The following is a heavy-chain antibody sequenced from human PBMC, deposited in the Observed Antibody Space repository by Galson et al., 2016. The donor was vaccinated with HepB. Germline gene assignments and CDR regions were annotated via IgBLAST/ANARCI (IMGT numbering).Heavy chain of an antibody. J-gene: IGHJ1*01. D-gene: IGHD4-17*01. CDR1: GYTFSRFY. V-gene: IGHV1-2*02. Sequence: SCKASGYTFSRFYMHWMRQTPGQGFEWMGWINPDSGTTTYAQKFQGRVTLTRDTTLNTAFLEMNSLRPEDTAVYFCAREEDGDYVRSTDYFQVWGQGTLVTVSS. CDR3: AREEDGDYVRSTDYFQV. CDR2: INPDSGTT.